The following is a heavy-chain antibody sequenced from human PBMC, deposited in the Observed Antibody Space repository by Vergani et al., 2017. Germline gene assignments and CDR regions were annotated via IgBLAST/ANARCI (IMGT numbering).Heavy chain of an antibody. Sequence: QVQLQESGPGLVKPSQTLSLTCTVSGGSISSGSYYWSWIRQPAGKGLEWIGRIYTSGSTNYNPSLKSRVTISVDTSKNQFSLKLSSVTAADTAVYYCGRGEIVGATWSYYYYGMDVWGQGTTVTVSS. J-gene: IGHJ6*02. V-gene: IGHV4-61*02. CDR2: IYTSGST. D-gene: IGHD1-26*01. CDR1: GGSISSGSYY. CDR3: GRGEIVGATWSYYYYGMDV.